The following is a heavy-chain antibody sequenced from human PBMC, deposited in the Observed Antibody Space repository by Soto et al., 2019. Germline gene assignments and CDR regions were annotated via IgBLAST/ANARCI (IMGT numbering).Heavy chain of an antibody. V-gene: IGHV1-18*01. D-gene: IGHD6-13*01. CDR1: GYTFTSYG. J-gene: IGHJ4*02. CDR2: ISAYNGNT. CDR3: ARVPTSIAAAGTLDY. Sequence: ASVKVSCKASGYTFTSYGISWVRQAPGQGLDWMGWISAYNGNTNYAQKLQGRVTMTTDTSTSTAYMELRSLRSDDTAVYYCARVPTSIAAAGTLDYWGQGTLVTVSS.